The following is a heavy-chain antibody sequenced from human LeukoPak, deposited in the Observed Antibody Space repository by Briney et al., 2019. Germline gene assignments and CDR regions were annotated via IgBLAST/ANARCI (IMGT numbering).Heavy chain of an antibody. CDR2: ISSSSSYI. J-gene: IGHJ4*02. V-gene: IGHV3-21*04. Sequence: GGSLRLSCAASGFTFSSYSMNWVRQAPGKGLEWVSSISSSSSYIYYADSVKGRFTISRDNSKNTLYLQMNSLRPEDTAVYYCAGYFCSGGSCYRYFDYWGQGTLVTVSS. CDR3: AGYFCSGGSCYRYFDY. D-gene: IGHD2-15*01. CDR1: GFTFSSYS.